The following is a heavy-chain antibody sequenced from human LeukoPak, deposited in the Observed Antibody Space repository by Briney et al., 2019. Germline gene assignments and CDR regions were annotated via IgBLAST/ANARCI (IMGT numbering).Heavy chain of an antibody. D-gene: IGHD2-2*02. Sequence: ASVKVSCKASGYTFTGYYMHWVRQAPGQGLEWMGWINPNSGGTNYAQKFQGRVTMTRDTSISTAYMELSRLRSDDTAVYYCARPTIYCSSTSRYTDNWFDPWGQGTLVTVSS. CDR2: INPNSGGT. CDR1: GYTFTGYY. J-gene: IGHJ5*02. V-gene: IGHV1-2*02. CDR3: ARPTIYCSSTSRYTDNWFDP.